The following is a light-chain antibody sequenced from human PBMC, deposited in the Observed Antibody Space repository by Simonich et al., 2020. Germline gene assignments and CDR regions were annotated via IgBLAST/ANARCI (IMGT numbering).Light chain of an antibody. Sequence: QSVLTQPPSASGTPGQRVTISCSGSSSNIGSNYVYWYQQLPGTAPKILIYRNKQRPSGVPDRFSGSKSGTSASLAISGLRSEDEADYYCAAWDDSLSGWVFGGGTKLTVL. CDR3: AAWDDSLSGWV. V-gene: IGLV1-47*01. CDR1: SSNIGSNY. CDR2: RNK. J-gene: IGLJ3*02.